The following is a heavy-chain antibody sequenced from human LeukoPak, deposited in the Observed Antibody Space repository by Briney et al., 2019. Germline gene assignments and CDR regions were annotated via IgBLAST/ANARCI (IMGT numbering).Heavy chain of an antibody. CDR1: GFTFSSYG. CDR3: ARAVAGTFQDY. V-gene: IGHV3-30*03. Sequence: GGSLRLSCAASGFTFSSYGMHWVRQAPVKGLEWVAVISYDGSNKYYADSVKGRFTISRDNSKNTLYLQMNSLRAEDTAVYYCARAVAGTFQDYWGQGTLVTVSS. D-gene: IGHD6-19*01. CDR2: ISYDGSNK. J-gene: IGHJ4*02.